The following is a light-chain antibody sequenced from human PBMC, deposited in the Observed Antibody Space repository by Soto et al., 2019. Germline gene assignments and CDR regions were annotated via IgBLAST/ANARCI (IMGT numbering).Light chain of an antibody. CDR1: QSVSSSH. J-gene: IGKJ1*01. CDR3: QQYGSSPRT. V-gene: IGKV3-20*01. Sequence: EIVLTQSAGTLSLSPGERATLSCRASQSVSSSHLAWYQQKPGQAPRLLISGASSRATGIPDRFTGSGSGTDFTLTISRLEPEDFAVYYCQQYGSSPRTFGQGTKVDIK. CDR2: GAS.